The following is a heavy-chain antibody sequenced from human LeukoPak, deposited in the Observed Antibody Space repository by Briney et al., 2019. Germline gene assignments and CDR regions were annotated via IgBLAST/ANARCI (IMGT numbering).Heavy chain of an antibody. CDR2: NT. D-gene: IGHD2-15*01. J-gene: IGHJ6*04. V-gene: IGHV1-18*01. CDR3: ARDLYCSGGSCYDYYYGMDV. Sequence: NTNYAQKLQGRVTMTTDTSTSTAYMELRSLRSDDTAVYYCARDLYCSGGSCYDYYYGMDVWGKGTTVTVSS.